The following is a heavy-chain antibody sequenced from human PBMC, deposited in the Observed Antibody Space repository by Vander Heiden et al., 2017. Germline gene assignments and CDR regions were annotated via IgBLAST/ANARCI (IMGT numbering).Heavy chain of an antibody. J-gene: IGHJ6*02. CDR1: GFTFSSYA. Sequence: QVKVVASVRGVAQPGGSLRLSCAASGFTFSSYAMSWVRQAPGKGLEWVALMSYDGSEKYYAESVKGRFTISRDNSRNTLSLQMDSLRPEDTAVYYCAKVGGYNYAYGLDVWGQGTTVTVSS. CDR2: MSYDGSEK. CDR3: AKVGGYNYAYGLDV. D-gene: IGHD3-22*01. V-gene: IGHV3-30*18.